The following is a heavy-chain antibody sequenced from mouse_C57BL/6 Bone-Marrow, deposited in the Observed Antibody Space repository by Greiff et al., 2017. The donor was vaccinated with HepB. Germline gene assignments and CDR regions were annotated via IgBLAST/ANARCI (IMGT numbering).Heavy chain of an antibody. CDR3: ARDPFITTVPCAY. D-gene: IGHD1-1*01. Sequence: VQLKESGGGLVKPGGSLKLSCAASGFTFSSYAMSWVRQTPEKRLEWVATISDGGSYTYYPDNVKGRFTISRDNAKNNLYLQMSHLKSEDTAMYYCARDPFITTVPCAYGGQGTRVTVSA. V-gene: IGHV5-4*01. CDR1: GFTFSSYA. J-gene: IGHJ3*01. CDR2: ISDGGSYT.